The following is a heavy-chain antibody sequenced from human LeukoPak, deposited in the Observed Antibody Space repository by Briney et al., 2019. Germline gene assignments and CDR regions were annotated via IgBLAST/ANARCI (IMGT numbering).Heavy chain of an antibody. CDR3: AKDVALRAAAYYFDY. J-gene: IGHJ4*02. CDR1: GFAFSSYG. V-gene: IGHV3-30*18. D-gene: IGHD2-21*01. Sequence: GGSLRLSCAASGFAFSSYGMHWVRQAPGKGLEWVAVISYNGGDKKYADSVKGRFTISRDNSKNTGYLEMNSLRAEDTAVYYCAKDVALRAAAYYFDYWGQGTLVTVSS. CDR2: ISYNGGDK.